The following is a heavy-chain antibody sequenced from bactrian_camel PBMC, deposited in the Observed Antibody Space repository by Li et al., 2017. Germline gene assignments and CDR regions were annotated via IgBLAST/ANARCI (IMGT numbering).Heavy chain of an antibody. D-gene: IGHD2*01. V-gene: IGHV3S53*01. CDR3: ASSGPQGPVLRVLANGCWVTDT. J-gene: IGHJ4*01. CDR1: AYTYNRGC. CDR2: IANQGAT. Sequence: HVQLVESGGGSVQAGGSLRLSCAASAYTYNRGCMGWFRQAPGKEREGVATIANQGATAYADSVKGRFTISHAQNTIYLQMDDLKPEDTAMYYCASSGPQGPVLRVLANGCWVTDTWGQGTQVTVS.